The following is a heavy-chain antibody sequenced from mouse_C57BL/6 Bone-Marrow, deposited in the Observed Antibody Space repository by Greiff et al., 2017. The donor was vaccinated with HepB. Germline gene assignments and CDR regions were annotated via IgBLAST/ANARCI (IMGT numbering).Heavy chain of an antibody. J-gene: IGHJ3*01. CDR1: GYTFTSYG. CDR2: VYPRSGNT. D-gene: IGHD3-3*01. V-gene: IGHV1-81*01. Sequence: QVQLQQSGAELARPGASVKLSCKASGYTFTSYGISWVKQRTGQGLEWIGEVYPRSGNTYYNEKFKGKATLTADKSSSTAYMELRSLTSEDSVVYFCARGGLFAYWGQGTLVTVSA. CDR3: ARGGLFAY.